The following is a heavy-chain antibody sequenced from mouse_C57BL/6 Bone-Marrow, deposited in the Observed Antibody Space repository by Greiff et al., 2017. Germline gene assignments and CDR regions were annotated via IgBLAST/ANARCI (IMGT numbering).Heavy chain of an antibody. CDR1: GYTFTSYW. Sequence: VQLQESGAELVMPGASVKLSCKASGYTFTSYWMHWVKQRPGQGLEWIGEIDPSGSYTYYNQKFKGKSTLTVDKSSCTAYMQLSSLTSEDSAVYYCARRGDEGFAYWGQGTLVTVSA. D-gene: IGHD2-13*01. CDR3: ARRGDEGFAY. CDR2: IDPSGSYT. J-gene: IGHJ3*01. V-gene: IGHV1-69*01.